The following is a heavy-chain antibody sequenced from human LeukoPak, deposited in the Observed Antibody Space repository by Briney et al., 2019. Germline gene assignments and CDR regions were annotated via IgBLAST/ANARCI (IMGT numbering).Heavy chain of an antibody. CDR2: IIHILGLA. V-gene: IGHV1-69*04. Sequence: ASVKVSCKASGCTFSSYAINWVRQAPGQGLEWMGRIIHILGLANYSQKFQGRVTITADKSTSAAYLELSSMRSEDKAVYYCASAEGNGYRGYAQGFDYWGQGTLVTVS. CDR3: ASAEGNGYRGYAQGFDY. CDR1: GCTFSSYA. D-gene: IGHD5-12*01. J-gene: IGHJ4*02.